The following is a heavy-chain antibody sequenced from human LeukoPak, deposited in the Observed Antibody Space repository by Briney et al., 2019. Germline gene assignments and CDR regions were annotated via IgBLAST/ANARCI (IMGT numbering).Heavy chain of an antibody. D-gene: IGHD4-17*01. Sequence: GGSLRLSCAASGFTFSSHAMDWVRQAPGKGLEWVSGISNSGGNTYYADSVKGRFTISRDNSKNTLYLQMNSLRAEDTAVYYCAKDLYGDYDFAYCGQGSLVTVSS. CDR1: GFTFSSHA. CDR2: ISNSGGNT. V-gene: IGHV3-23*01. CDR3: AKDLYGDYDFAY. J-gene: IGHJ4*02.